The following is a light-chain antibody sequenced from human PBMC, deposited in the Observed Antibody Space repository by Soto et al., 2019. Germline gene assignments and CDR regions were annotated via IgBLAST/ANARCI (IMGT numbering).Light chain of an antibody. J-gene: IGKJ4*01. CDR3: QQYSNWPPAT. V-gene: IGKV3-15*01. CDR1: QSISTN. Sequence: EIVMTQSPATLSVSPGETATLSCRASQSISTNLAWYQQKPGQAPRLLIYHASTRATNTSARFSGSGSGTEFTLTISSLQSEDFAIYYCQQYSNWPPATFGGGTKVKI. CDR2: HAS.